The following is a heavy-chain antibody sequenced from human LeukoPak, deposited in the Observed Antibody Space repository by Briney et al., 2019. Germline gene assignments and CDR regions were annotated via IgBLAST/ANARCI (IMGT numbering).Heavy chain of an antibody. Sequence: SETLSLTCTVSGGSISSGGYYWSWIRQHPGKGLEWIGYIYYSGSTYYNPSLKSRVTISVDTSKNQFSLKLSSVTAADTAVYYCARLWFGGVLRGAVDIWGQGTMVTVSS. CDR2: IYYSGST. V-gene: IGHV4-31*03. J-gene: IGHJ3*02. D-gene: IGHD3-16*01. CDR1: GGSISSGGYY. CDR3: ARLWFGGVLRGAVDI.